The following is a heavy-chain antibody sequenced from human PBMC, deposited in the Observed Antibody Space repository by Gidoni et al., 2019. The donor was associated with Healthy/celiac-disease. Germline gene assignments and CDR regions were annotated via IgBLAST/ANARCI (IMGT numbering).Heavy chain of an antibody. CDR2: IDYSGST. J-gene: IGHJ4*02. Sequence: QLQLQESGPGLVKPSETLSLPCTVSGGSISSSSYYWGWSRQPPGKGLEWIGSIDYSGSTYYNPSLKSRVTISVDTSKNQFSLKLSSVTAADTAVYYCARHPTTVVTNAGAVDYWGQGTLVTVSS. V-gene: IGHV4-39*01. D-gene: IGHD4-17*01. CDR1: GGSISSSSYY. CDR3: ARHPTTVVTNAGAVDY.